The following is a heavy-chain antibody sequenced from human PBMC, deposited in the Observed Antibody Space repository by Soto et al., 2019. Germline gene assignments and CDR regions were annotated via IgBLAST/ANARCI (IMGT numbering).Heavy chain of an antibody. CDR2: ISGGGGSS. CDR1: GFTFSNYA. Sequence: EVQLLESGGGLVQPGGSLRLSCAASGFTFSNYAMSWVRQAPGKGLEWVSGISGGGGSSYYADSVKGRFTISRDNSKNTLYLQVNSMVAEDTAVYYCANNCGVDCHSVFFYWGQGTLVIVSS. CDR3: ANNCGVDCHSVFFY. J-gene: IGHJ4*02. V-gene: IGHV3-23*01. D-gene: IGHD2-21*02.